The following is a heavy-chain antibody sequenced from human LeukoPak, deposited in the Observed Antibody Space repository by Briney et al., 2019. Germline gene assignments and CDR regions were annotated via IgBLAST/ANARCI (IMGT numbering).Heavy chain of an antibody. CDR2: ITTSSTYT. CDR1: GFSFSSYN. J-gene: IGHJ6*04. V-gene: IGHV3-21*01. D-gene: IGHD3-10*02. Sequence: GGSPRLSCEASGFSFSSYNMDWVRQTPGKGLEWISSITTSSTYTFYADSVKGRFTISRDNARNSLYLQMNSLRVEDTAVYYCAELGITMIGGVWGKGTTVTISS. CDR3: AELGITMIGGV.